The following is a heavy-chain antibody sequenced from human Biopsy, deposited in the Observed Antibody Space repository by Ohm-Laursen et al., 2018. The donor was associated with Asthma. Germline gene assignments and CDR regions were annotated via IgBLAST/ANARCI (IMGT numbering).Heavy chain of an antibody. V-gene: IGHV3-30-3*01. CDR2: ITFDGSTQ. D-gene: IGHD6-13*01. CDR3: SRDTLGYYFDI. J-gene: IGHJ4*02. Sequence: SLRLSCAASGTHFGSYNMHWARQAPGKGLEWVAVITFDGSTQHYGDSVKGRFTISRDDSKNMLFLQMNSLRAEGTAVYYCSRDTLGYYFDIWGQGTQVTVSS. CDR1: GTHFGSYN.